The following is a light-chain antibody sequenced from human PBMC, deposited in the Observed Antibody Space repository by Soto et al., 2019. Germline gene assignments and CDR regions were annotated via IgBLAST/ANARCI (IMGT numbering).Light chain of an antibody. CDR2: AAS. J-gene: IGKJ1*01. CDR3: QQRYSTSWT. Sequence: DIQMTQSASSLSASVGDSVTITCRASQSISSYLNWYQQKPGKAPKILIYAASSLQSGVPSRFSVSGSGTDFTLTISSLKTEDFATYDGQQRYSTSWTFGRGTKVDIK. V-gene: IGKV1-39*01. CDR1: QSISSY.